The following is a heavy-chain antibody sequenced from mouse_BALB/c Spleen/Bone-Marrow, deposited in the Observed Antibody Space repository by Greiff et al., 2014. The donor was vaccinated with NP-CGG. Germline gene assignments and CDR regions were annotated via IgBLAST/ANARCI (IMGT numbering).Heavy chain of an antibody. CDR1: GFNIKDTY. J-gene: IGHJ1*01. CDR2: IDPANGNT. CDR3: ATMITDWYFDV. D-gene: IGHD2-4*01. Sequence: VKLVESGAELVKPGASVKLSCTASGFNIKDTYMHWVKQRPEQGLEWIGRIDPANGNTKYDPKFQGKATITADTSSNTAYLQLSSLTSEDTAVYYCATMITDWYFDVWGAGTTVTVSS. V-gene: IGHV14-3*02.